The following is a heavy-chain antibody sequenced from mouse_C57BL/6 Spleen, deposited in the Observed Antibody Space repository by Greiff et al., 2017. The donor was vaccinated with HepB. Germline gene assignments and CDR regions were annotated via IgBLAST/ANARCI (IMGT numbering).Heavy chain of an antibody. D-gene: IGHD2-5*01. J-gene: IGHJ2*01. Sequence: QVQLQQSGAELVKPGASVKISCKASGYAFSSYWMNWVKQRPGKGLEWIGQIYPGDGDTNYNGKLKGKATLTADKSSSTAYMQLSSLTSEDSAVYFCARSILYYSNYYFDYWGQGTTLTVSS. CDR1: GYAFSSYW. V-gene: IGHV1-80*01. CDR3: ARSILYYSNYYFDY. CDR2: IYPGDGDT.